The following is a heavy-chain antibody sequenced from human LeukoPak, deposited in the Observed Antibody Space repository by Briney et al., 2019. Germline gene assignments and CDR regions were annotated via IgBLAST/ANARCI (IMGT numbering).Heavy chain of an antibody. CDR2: IYSGGST. D-gene: IGHD3-16*02. J-gene: IGHJ4*02. CDR1: GFTVSSNY. Sequence: PGGSLRLSRAASGFTVSSNYMSWVRQAPGKGLEWVSVIYSGGSTYYADSVKGRFTISRDNSKNTLYLQMNSLRAEDTAVYYCARDLWGVIDYWGQGTPVTVSS. CDR3: ARDLWGVIDY. V-gene: IGHV3-53*01.